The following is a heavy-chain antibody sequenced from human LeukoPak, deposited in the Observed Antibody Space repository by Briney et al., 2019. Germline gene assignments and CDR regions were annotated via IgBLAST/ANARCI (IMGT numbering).Heavy chain of an antibody. Sequence: GRSLRLSCAASGFTFSSYGMHWVRLAPGKGLEWVAVISYDGSNKYYADSVKGRFTISRDNSKNTLYLQMNSLRAEDTAVYYCAKTPIRWDYYYGMDVWGQGTTVTVSS. CDR2: ISYDGSNK. CDR1: GFTFSSYG. J-gene: IGHJ6*02. V-gene: IGHV3-30*18. CDR3: AKTPIRWDYYYGMDV. D-gene: IGHD4-23*01.